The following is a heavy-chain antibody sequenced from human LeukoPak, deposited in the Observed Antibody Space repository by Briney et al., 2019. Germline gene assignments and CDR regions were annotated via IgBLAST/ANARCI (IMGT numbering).Heavy chain of an antibody. Sequence: PGRSLRLSCAASGFTFDDYAMHWVRQAPGKGLEWVSGISWNSGSIGYADPVKGRFTISRDNAKNSLYLQMNSLRAEDTALYYCAKGTDSSSWDPFDYWGQGTLVTVSS. CDR1: GFTFDDYA. V-gene: IGHV3-9*01. D-gene: IGHD6-13*01. J-gene: IGHJ4*02. CDR3: AKGTDSSSWDPFDY. CDR2: ISWNSGSI.